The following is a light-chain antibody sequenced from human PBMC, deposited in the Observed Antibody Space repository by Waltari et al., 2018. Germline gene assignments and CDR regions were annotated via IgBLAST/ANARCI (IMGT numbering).Light chain of an antibody. V-gene: IGLV2-8*01. CDR1: STDVGAYKS. CDR2: EVS. Sequence: QSALTQPPSASGSPGQSVTIPCTGTSTDVGAYKSVSWYQQHPGKAPKLLIYEVSKRASGVPDRFSGSKSGNTASLTVSGLQAEDEADYYCASRGASKVFGGGTKLTV. CDR3: ASRGASKV. J-gene: IGLJ2*01.